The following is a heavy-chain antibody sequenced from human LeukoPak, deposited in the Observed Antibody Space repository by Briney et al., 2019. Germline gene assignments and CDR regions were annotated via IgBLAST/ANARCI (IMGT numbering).Heavy chain of an antibody. Sequence: GASLRLSCAASGFTFSSYAMSWVRQAPGKGLEWVANINQDGTKRNYLDSVRGRFTISRDNAENSVYLQMNRLRAEDTAVYYCARDGDYDYIWGSYRFEDWGQGILVTVSS. D-gene: IGHD3-16*02. CDR3: ARDGDYDYIWGSYRFED. CDR1: GFTFSSYA. CDR2: INQDGTKR. J-gene: IGHJ4*02. V-gene: IGHV3-7*03.